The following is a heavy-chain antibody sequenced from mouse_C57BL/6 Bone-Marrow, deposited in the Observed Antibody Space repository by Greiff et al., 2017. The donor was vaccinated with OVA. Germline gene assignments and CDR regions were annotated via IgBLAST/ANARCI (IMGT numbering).Heavy chain of an antibody. CDR1: GFTFSSYG. Sequence: EVQVVESGGDLVKPGGSLKLSCAASGFTFSSYGMSWVRQTPDKRLEWVATISSGGSYTYYPDSVKGRFTISRDNAKNTLYLQMSSLKSEDTAMYYCARYYYSNWYFDVWGTGTTVTVSS. CDR2: ISSGGSYT. CDR3: ARYYYSNWYFDV. D-gene: IGHD2-5*01. V-gene: IGHV5-6*01. J-gene: IGHJ1*03.